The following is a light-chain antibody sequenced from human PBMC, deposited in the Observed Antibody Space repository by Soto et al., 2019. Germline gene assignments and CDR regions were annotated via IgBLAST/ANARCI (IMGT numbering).Light chain of an antibody. V-gene: IGLV2-14*03. J-gene: IGLJ1*01. CDR2: DVS. Sequence: QSALTQPASVSGSPGQSITISCTGTSSDIGAYNYVSWYQQHPGKAPKLIIYDVSDRPSGVSNRFSGSKSGNTASLTISGLQVDDESDYYCSSHTNSSNRVFGTGTKLTVL. CDR3: SSHTNSSNRV. CDR1: SSDIGAYNY.